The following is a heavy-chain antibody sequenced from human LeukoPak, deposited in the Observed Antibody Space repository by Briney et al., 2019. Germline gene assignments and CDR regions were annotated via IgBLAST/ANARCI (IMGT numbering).Heavy chain of an antibody. CDR1: GFTFSSYG. Sequence: PGGSLRLSCAASGFTFSSYGMHWVRQAPGKGLEWVAVIWYDGSNKYYADSVKGRFTISRDNSKNTLYLQMNSLRAEDTAVYYCAREGAHYYDSSATPGYFDYWGQGTLVTVSS. D-gene: IGHD3-22*01. CDR3: AREGAHYYDSSATPGYFDY. CDR2: IWYDGSNK. J-gene: IGHJ4*02. V-gene: IGHV3-33*01.